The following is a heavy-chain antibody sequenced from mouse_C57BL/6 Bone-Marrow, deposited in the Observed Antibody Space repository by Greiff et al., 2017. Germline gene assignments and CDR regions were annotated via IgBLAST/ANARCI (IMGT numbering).Heavy chain of an antibody. D-gene: IGHD1-1*01. CDR3: ARGEYGSSYPFAY. Sequence: VKLMESGAELARPGASVKLSCKASGYTFTSYGISWVKQRPGQGLEWIGEIYPRSGNTYYNEKFKGKATLTADKSSSTAYMELRSLTSEDSAVYCCARGEYGSSYPFAYWGQGTLVTVSA. J-gene: IGHJ3*01. V-gene: IGHV1-81*01. CDR2: IYPRSGNT. CDR1: GYTFTSYG.